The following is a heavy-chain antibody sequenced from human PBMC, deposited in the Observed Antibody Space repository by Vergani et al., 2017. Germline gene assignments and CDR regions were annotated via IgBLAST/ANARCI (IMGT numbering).Heavy chain of an antibody. J-gene: IGHJ4*02. CDR3: ARSRPYCTSGSCPAI. V-gene: IGHV4-61*02. CDR1: GASIRSGSHY. CDR2: IHTGGST. D-gene: IGHD2-15*01. Sequence: QVQLQESGPGLVKPPGTLSLTCAVSGASIRSGSHYWSWIRQPAGKGPEWIGHIHTGGSTDLNPSFKSRVSISVDTSKSQFSLKLNSVTVADTAVYYCARSRPYCTSGSCPAIWGQGTLVTVSS.